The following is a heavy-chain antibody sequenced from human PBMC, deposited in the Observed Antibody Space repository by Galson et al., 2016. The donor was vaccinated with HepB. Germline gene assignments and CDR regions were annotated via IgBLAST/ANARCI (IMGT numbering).Heavy chain of an antibody. J-gene: IGHJ4*02. CDR3: AKDSRWLIDY. CDR1: GFAFSRNS. CDR2: ISSDGTKI. Sequence: SLRLSCAASGFAFSRNSMHWVRQSPGKGLEWVAIISSDGTKIYYADSVKGRFTISRDNSKNTLYLQMDSLRVEDTALYYCAKDSRWLIDYWGQGTLVTVSS. V-gene: IGHV3-30-3*01. D-gene: IGHD5-24*01.